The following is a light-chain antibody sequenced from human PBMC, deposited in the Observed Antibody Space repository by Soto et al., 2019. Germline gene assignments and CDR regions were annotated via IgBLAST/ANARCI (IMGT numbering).Light chain of an antibody. Sequence: QAVVTQPASVSGSPGQSITISCTGTSSDVGGYNYVSWYQQHPGKAPKLMIFGVSNRPSGVSNRFSGSKSGNTASLTISGLQADDEADYYCSSYTISGTLFGGGTKLTVL. J-gene: IGLJ2*01. CDR3: SSYTISGTL. CDR1: SSDVGGYNY. CDR2: GVS. V-gene: IGLV2-14*01.